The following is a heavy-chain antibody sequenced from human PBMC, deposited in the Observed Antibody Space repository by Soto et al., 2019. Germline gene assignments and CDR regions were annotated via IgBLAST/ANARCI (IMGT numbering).Heavy chain of an antibody. CDR3: ARDGGTYGMDV. V-gene: IGHV4-59*01. CDR1: GGSISSYY. D-gene: IGHD3-16*01. J-gene: IGHJ6*02. Sequence: TLSLTCTVSGGSISSYYWNWIRQPPGKGLEWIGYIYYSGSTNYNPSLKSRVTISVDTSKNQFSLKLSSVTAADTAVYYCARDGGTYGMDVWGQGTTVTV. CDR2: IYYSGST.